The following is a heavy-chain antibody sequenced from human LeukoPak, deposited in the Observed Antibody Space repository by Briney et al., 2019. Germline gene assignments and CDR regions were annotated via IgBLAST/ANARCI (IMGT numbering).Heavy chain of an antibody. J-gene: IGHJ4*02. CDR2: ISYDGSNK. CDR1: GFTFSSYA. D-gene: IGHD4-23*01. Sequence: GGSLRLPCAASGFTFSSYAMHWVRQAPGKGLEWVAVISYDGSNKYYADSVKGRFTISRDNSKNTLYLQMNSLRAEDTAVYYCASTKEDYGGNPTPDYWGQGTLVTVSS. CDR3: ASTKEDYGGNPTPDY. V-gene: IGHV3-30-3*01.